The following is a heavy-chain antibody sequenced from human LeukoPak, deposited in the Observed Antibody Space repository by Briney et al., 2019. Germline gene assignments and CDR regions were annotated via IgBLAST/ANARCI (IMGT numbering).Heavy chain of an antibody. J-gene: IGHJ3*02. CDR2: IYPGDSDA. CDR3: ATHSKSSAFDI. V-gene: IGHV5-51*01. Sequence: GESLKISCKGSGYSLATYWIGWVRQMPGKGLEWMGVIYPGDSDAKYGPSFQGQVVFSADRSINTAYLQWSSLKASDSAMYYCATHSKSSAFDIWGQGTMVTVSS. D-gene: IGHD5-18*01. CDR1: GYSLATYW.